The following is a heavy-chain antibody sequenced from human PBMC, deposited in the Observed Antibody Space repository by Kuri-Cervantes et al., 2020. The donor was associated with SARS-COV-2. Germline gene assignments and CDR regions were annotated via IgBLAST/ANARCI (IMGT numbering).Heavy chain of an antibody. Sequence: GGSLRLSCVASGFTSNIYAMTWVRQAPGKGLEWVSVISTSGGSTYYADSVRGRFTISRDNSKNTLYLQMNSLRAEDTAVYYCSSSLIYTFDYWGQGTLVTVSS. V-gene: IGHV3-23*01. CDR2: ISTSGGST. D-gene: IGHD6-13*01. J-gene: IGHJ4*02. CDR3: SSSLIYTFDY. CDR1: GFTSNIYA.